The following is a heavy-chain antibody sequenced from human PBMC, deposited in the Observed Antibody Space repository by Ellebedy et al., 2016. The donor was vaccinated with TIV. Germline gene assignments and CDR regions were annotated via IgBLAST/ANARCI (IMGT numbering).Heavy chain of an antibody. CDR2: IWYDGTNK. Sequence: GESLKISCAASGFTFSSYGMHWVRQAPGKGLEWVAVIWYDGTNKYYADSVKGRFTISRDNSKNTLYLHMNSLRAEDTAVFYCAREMITFGGVIVDWGLGTLVTVAP. J-gene: IGHJ4*02. CDR3: AREMITFGGVIVD. CDR1: GFTFSSYG. D-gene: IGHD3-16*02. V-gene: IGHV3-33*01.